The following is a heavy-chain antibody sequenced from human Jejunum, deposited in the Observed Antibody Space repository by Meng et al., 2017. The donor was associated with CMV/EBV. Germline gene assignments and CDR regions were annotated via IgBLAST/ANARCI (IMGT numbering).Heavy chain of an antibody. D-gene: IGHD5-24*01. Sequence: SGVSLTTSGVAVGWIRQPPGKALEWLAHIYWNGDKYYSTSLKSRLTITKDTSKNQVVLTMTNVDPVDTATYYCAHLDGTTWYYYDYWGQGTLVTVSS. CDR3: AHLDGTTWYYYDY. V-gene: IGHV2-5*01. CDR2: IYWNGDK. CDR1: GVSLTTSGVA. J-gene: IGHJ4*02.